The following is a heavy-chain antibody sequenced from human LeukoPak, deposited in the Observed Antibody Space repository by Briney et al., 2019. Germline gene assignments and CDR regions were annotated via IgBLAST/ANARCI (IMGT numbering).Heavy chain of an antibody. CDR2: IYTSGST. CDR1: GVSISSYY. V-gene: IGHV4-4*07. CDR3: ARAVPMRPYYYYMDV. D-gene: IGHD3-22*01. J-gene: IGHJ6*03. Sequence: SETLSLTCTVSGVSISSYYWSWIRQPAGKGLEWIGRIYTSGSTNYNPSLKSRVTMSVNTSKNQFSLKLSSVTAADTAVYYCARAVPMRPYYYYMDVWGKGTTVTVSS.